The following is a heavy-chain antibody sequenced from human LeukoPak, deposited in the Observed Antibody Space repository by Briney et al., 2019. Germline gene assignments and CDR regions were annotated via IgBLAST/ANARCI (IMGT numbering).Heavy chain of an antibody. CDR2: ISTSTTTI. CDR1: GFTFSSYA. J-gene: IGHJ4*02. CDR3: ASWGEGALDN. D-gene: IGHD1-26*01. V-gene: IGHV3-48*01. Sequence: GGSLRLSCGASGFTFSSYAMNWVRQAPGKGLEWISYISTSTTTIYYANSVKGRFTISRDNAKKSLYLQMNSLRVEDTGVYYCASWGEGALDNWGQGTLVTVSS.